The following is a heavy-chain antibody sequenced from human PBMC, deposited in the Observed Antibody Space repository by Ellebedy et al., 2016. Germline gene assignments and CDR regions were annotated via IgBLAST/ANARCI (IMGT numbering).Heavy chain of an antibody. Sequence: GESLKISCAASGFSVSSNYMIWVRQAPGKGLEWVSVMYSGGGTYYADSVKGRFTMSRDNSKNTLYLQMNSLRAEDTAVYHCARERKRGDIVVVPAAKMDWGQGTLVTVSS. D-gene: IGHD2-2*01. CDR2: MYSGGGT. V-gene: IGHV3-66*01. CDR3: ARERKRGDIVVVPAAKMD. J-gene: IGHJ4*02. CDR1: GFSVSSNY.